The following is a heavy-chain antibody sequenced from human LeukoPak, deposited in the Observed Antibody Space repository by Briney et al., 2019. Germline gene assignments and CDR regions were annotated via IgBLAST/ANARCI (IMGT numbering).Heavy chain of an antibody. CDR2: ISGSGGST. CDR3: AKDASGWYRGEAYFDY. V-gene: IGHV3-23*01. CDR1: GFTFSSYA. J-gene: IGHJ4*02. D-gene: IGHD6-19*01. Sequence: PGGSLRLSCAASGFTFSSYAMSWVRQAPGKGLERVSAISGSGGSTYYADSVKGRFTISRDNSKNTLYLQMNSLRAEDTAVYYCAKDASGWYRGEAYFDYWGQGTLVTVSS.